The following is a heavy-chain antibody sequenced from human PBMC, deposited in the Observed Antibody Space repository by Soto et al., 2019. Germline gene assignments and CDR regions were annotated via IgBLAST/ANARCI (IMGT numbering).Heavy chain of an antibody. V-gene: IGHV4-34*01. CDR2: INHSGST. J-gene: IGHJ5*02. CDR1: GGSFSGYY. CDR3: ARARPHVSIVVVTASNWFDP. D-gene: IGHD2-21*02. Sequence: SETLSLTCAVYGGSFSGYYWSWIRQPPGKGLEWIGEINHSGSTNYNPSLKSRVTISVDTSKNQFSLKLSSVTAADTAVYYCARARPHVSIVVVTASNWFDPWGQGTLVTVSS.